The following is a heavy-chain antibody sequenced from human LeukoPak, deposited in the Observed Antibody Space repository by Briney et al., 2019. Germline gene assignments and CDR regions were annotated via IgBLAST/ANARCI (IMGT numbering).Heavy chain of an antibody. D-gene: IGHD1-26*01. CDR2: IWYDGGNK. CDR3: ARLGAAWSLDY. V-gene: IGHV3-33*08. CDR1: GFTFSSYG. J-gene: IGHJ4*02. Sequence: GGSLRLSCAASGFTFSSYGMHWVRQAPGKGLEWVAVIWYDGGNKYYADSVKGRFTISRDNSKNTLYLQMNSLRAGDTAVYYCARLGAAWSLDYWGQGTLVTVSS.